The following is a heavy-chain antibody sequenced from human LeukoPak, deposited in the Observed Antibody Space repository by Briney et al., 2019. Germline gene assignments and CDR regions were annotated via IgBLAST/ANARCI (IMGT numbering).Heavy chain of an antibody. CDR2: IGGSGGST. CDR1: GFTFSSYA. Sequence: GGSLRLSCAASGFTFSSYAMSWVRQAPGKGLEWVSAIGGSGGSTYYADSVKGRFTISRDNSKNTLYLQMNSLRAEDTAVYYCAKVPSFFIAVAQYYFDYWGQGTLVTVSS. D-gene: IGHD6-19*01. V-gene: IGHV3-23*01. CDR3: AKVPSFFIAVAQYYFDY. J-gene: IGHJ4*02.